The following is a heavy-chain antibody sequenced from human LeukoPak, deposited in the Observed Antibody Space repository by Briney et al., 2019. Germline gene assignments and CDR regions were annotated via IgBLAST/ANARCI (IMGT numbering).Heavy chain of an antibody. CDR2: ISGSGGST. Sequence: PGGSLRLSCAASGFTFSSYVMSWVRQAPGKGLEWVSSISGSGGSTHYADSVKGRFTISRDNSKNTLYLQMNSLRAEDTAVYYCAKAKSSLTTGGDAFDIRGQGTMVTVSS. J-gene: IGHJ3*02. D-gene: IGHD1-14*01. CDR1: GFTFSSYV. CDR3: AKAKSSLTTGGDAFDI. V-gene: IGHV3-23*01.